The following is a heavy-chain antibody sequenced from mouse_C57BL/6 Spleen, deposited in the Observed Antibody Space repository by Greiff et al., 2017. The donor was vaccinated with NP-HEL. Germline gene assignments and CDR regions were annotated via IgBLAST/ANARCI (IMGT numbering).Heavy chain of an antibody. D-gene: IGHD1-1*02. V-gene: IGHV1-59*01. J-gene: IGHJ2*01. CDR3: ARGLWDY. CDR2: IDPSDSYT. CDR1: GYTFTSYW. Sequence: VQLQQPGAELVRPGTSVKLSCKASGYTFTSYWMHWVKQRPGQGLEWIGVIDPSDSYTNYNQKFKGKATLTVDTSSSTAYMQLSSLTSEDSAVYYCARGLWDYWGQGTTLTVSS.